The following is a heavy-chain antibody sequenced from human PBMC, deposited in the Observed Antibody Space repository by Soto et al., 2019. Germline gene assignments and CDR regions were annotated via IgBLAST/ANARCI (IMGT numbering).Heavy chain of an antibody. V-gene: IGHV3-23*01. Sequence: EVQLLESGGGLVQRGGSQRLSCAASGFTFTSYVMSWVRQAPGKGLVWVAGISGGGCTAFYADSVKGRFTLSRDNAKNTVVLKIASPRAEDTAIYYCAKDSNQYSSSLRGRYFDYWGQGTLVTVSS. CDR1: GFTFTSYV. CDR2: ISGGGCTA. CDR3: AKDSNQYSSSLRGRYFDY. J-gene: IGHJ4*02. D-gene: IGHD3-22*01.